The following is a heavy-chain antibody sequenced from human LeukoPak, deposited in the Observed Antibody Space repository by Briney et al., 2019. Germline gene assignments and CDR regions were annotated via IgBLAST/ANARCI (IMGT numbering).Heavy chain of an antibody. D-gene: IGHD6-13*01. Sequence: GGSLRLSCAASGFTFSSYAMHWVRQAPGEGLEWVAVISYDGSNKYYADSVKGRFTISRDNSKNTLYLQMNSLRAEDTAVYYCARDGTQEQQLVIDYWGQGTLVTVSS. CDR2: ISYDGSNK. CDR3: ARDGTQEQQLVIDY. CDR1: GFTFSSYA. V-gene: IGHV3-30-3*01. J-gene: IGHJ4*02.